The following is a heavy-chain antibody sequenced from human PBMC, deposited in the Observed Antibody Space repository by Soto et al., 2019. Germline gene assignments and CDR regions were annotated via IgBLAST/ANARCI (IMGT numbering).Heavy chain of an antibody. Sequence: QVQMVESGGGVVQPGRSLRLSCAASGFTFTNYGMHWVRQTPGRGLEWVALISSDGGNKYYADSVKGRFTISRSNSKDTVSLQMNSLRPEDTALYYCARVGPSYGSYTAYYFDYWGQGTLLTVSS. V-gene: IGHV3-30*03. CDR1: GFTFTNYG. CDR3: ARVGPSYGSYTAYYFDY. J-gene: IGHJ4*02. CDR2: ISSDGGNK. D-gene: IGHD1-26*01.